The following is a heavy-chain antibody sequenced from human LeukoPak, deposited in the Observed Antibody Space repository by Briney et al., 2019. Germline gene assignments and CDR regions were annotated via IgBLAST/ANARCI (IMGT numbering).Heavy chain of an antibody. D-gene: IGHD3-10*01. CDR1: GYTFTSYD. J-gene: IGHJ6*02. CDR2: MNPNSGNT. CDR3: ARGGYGSGSYYSTSGGGDYYYGMDV. Sequence: ASVKVSCKASGYTFTSYDINWVRQATGQGLEWMGWMNPNSGNTGYAQKFQGRVTMTRNTSISTAYMELSSLRSEDTAVYYCARGGYGSGSYYSTSGGGDYYYGMDVWGQGTTVTVSS. V-gene: IGHV1-8*01.